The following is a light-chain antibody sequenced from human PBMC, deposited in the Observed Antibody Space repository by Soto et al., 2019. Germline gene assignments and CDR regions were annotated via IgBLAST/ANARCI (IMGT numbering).Light chain of an antibody. Sequence: QSALTQPASVSGSPGQSITISCTGTSSDVGGYNYVSWYQQHPGKAPKLMIYEVNNRPSGVSNRFSGSKSGNTASLTISGLQAEDEADYYCSSYTSSRTPYVVFGGGTKLTVL. CDR3: SSYTSSRTPYVV. J-gene: IGLJ2*01. CDR2: EVN. CDR1: SSDVGGYNY. V-gene: IGLV2-14*01.